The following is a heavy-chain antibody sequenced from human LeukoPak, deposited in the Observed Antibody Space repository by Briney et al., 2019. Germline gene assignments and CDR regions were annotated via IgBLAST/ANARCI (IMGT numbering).Heavy chain of an antibody. CDR1: GYTFTSYY. CDR2: INPSGGST. D-gene: IGHD3-22*01. V-gene: IGHV1-46*01. Sequence: ASVKVSCKASGYTFTSYYMHWVRQAPGQGLEWMGIINPSGGSTSYAQKFQGRVTITTDESTSTAYMELSSLRSEDTAVYYCASSRSARGYYYDSSGSYYWGQGTLVTVSS. J-gene: IGHJ4*02. CDR3: ASSRSARGYYYDSSGSYY.